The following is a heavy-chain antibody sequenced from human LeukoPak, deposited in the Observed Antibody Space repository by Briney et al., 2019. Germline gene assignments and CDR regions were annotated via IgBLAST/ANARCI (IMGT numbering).Heavy chain of an antibody. CDR1: GFTFSNYA. V-gene: IGHV3-23*01. D-gene: IGHD3-9*01. J-gene: IGHJ4*02. CDR2: VSGRDDST. CDR3: AKWGDYDILTGYYDSDY. Sequence: GGSLRLSCAASGFTFSNYAVSWVRQAPGKGLEWVSAVSGRDDSTYYADSVKGRFTISRDNSKNTLYLQMNSLRAEDTAVYYCAKWGDYDILTGYYDSDYWGQGTLVTVSS.